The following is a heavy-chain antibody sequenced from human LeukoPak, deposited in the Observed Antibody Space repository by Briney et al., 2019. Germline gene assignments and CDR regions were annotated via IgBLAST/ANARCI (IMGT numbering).Heavy chain of an antibody. J-gene: IGHJ4*02. CDR1: GFTFSSYA. CDR2: ISYDGSNK. D-gene: IGHD3-22*01. Sequence: GGSLRLSCAASGFTFSSYAMHWVRQAPGKGLEWVAVISYDGSNKYYADSVKGRFTISRDNSKNTLYLQMNSLRAEDTAVYYCARGYYYDSSGYYGVDYWGQGTLVTVSS. V-gene: IGHV3-30-3*01. CDR3: ARGYYYDSSGYYGVDY.